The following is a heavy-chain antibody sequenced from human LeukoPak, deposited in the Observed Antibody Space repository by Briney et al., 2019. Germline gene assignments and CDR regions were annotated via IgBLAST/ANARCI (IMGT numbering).Heavy chain of an antibody. CDR2: IRSKANNYAT. D-gene: IGHD6-13*01. CDR3: TSSSYYSFDL. CDR1: GLTFSGSG. Sequence: GGSLRLSCAVSGLTFSGSGMHWVRQASGKGLEWVGRIRSKANNYATAYAASVKGRFTFSRDESKNTAYLQMDSLKTEDTAVYYCTSSSYYSFDLWGQGVLVTVSS. J-gene: IGHJ4*02. V-gene: IGHV3-73*01.